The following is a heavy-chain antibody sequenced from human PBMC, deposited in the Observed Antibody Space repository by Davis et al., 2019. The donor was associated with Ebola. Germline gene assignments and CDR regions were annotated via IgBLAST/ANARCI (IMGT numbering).Heavy chain of an antibody. CDR3: EKGNAATGYARFDL. CDR1: GFTFSSYA. V-gene: IGHV3-23*01. CDR2: SSGSGDST. Sequence: GASLNISCASSGFTFSSYAMSWLRQAPGKRLEWVSASSGSGDSTYYADSVKSRFTITRDNSKNTLYLRMNRLRSEATALYYCEKGNAATGYARFDLWGQGTLVTVSS. J-gene: IGHJ5*02. D-gene: IGHD3-9*01.